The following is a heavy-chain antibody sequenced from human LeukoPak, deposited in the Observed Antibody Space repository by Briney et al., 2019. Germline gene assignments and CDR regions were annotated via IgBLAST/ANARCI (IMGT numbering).Heavy chain of an antibody. J-gene: IGHJ6*02. Sequence: SETLSLTCTVSGGSISSYYWSWIRQPPGKGLEWIGYIYYSGSTNYNPSLKSRVTISVDTSKNQFSLKLSSVTAADTAVYYCARGRYYDYVWGSYRPGRYGMDVWGQGTTVTVSS. CDR3: ARGRYYDYVWGSYRPGRYGMDV. CDR2: IYYSGST. CDR1: GGSISSYY. D-gene: IGHD3-16*02. V-gene: IGHV4-59*12.